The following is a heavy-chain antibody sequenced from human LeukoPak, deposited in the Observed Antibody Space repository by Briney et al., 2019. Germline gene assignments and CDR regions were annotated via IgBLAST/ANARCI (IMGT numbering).Heavy chain of an antibody. Sequence: GGSLRLSCAASGFTFSGSAMHWVRQASGKGLEWVGRIRSKANSYATAYAASVKGRFTISIDDSKNTAYLQMYSLKTEDTAVYYCTSSTVTTTWWGQGTLVTVSS. D-gene: IGHD4-17*01. J-gene: IGHJ4*02. V-gene: IGHV3-73*01. CDR1: GFTFSGSA. CDR3: TSSTVTTTW. CDR2: IRSKANSYAT.